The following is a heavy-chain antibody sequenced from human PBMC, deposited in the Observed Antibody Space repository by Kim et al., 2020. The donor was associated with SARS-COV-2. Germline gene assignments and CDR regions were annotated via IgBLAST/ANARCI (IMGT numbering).Heavy chain of an antibody. J-gene: IGHJ4*02. V-gene: IGHV3-33*01. Sequence: ASSMRGRFTISRDNSKNALYLQMNSLRAEETAVYYCARDRGSGWYGYFDYWGQGTLVTVSS. CDR3: ARDRGSGWYGYFDY. D-gene: IGHD6-19*01.